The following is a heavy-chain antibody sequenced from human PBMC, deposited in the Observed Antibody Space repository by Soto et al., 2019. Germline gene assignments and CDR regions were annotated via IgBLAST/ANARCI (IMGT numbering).Heavy chain of an antibody. CDR2: ITWSGGTR. D-gene: IGHD6-19*01. CDR1: GFTFDDYA. Sequence: EVQLVESGGGLVQPGRSLRLSCVASGFTFDDYAMHWVRQAPGKGLEWDSGITWSGGTRDYADSVKGRFTISRDNAKDSVYLQMDRLRVEDTALYYCIRGRQGWVQLWGRGTLVTVSS. J-gene: IGHJ1*01. CDR3: IRGRQGWVQL. V-gene: IGHV3-9*01.